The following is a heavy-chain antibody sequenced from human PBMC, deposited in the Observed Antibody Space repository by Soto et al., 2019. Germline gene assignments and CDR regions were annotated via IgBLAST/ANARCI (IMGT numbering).Heavy chain of an antibody. V-gene: IGHV3-30*18. CDR3: AKAADYCTNGVCNSGSYLDY. J-gene: IGHJ4*02. D-gene: IGHD2-8*01. CDR1: GFTFSGYG. Sequence: GGSLRLSFAASGFTFSGYGMHWVRQATGKWLEWVAVISYDGSNKYYADSVKGRFTISRDNSKNTLYLQMHSLRAEETAVYYCAKAADYCTNGVCNSGSYLDYWGQGTLVPVSS. CDR2: ISYDGSNK.